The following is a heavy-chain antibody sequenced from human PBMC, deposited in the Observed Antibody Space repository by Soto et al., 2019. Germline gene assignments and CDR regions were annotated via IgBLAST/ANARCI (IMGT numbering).Heavy chain of an antibody. Sequence: EVQLLESGGGLVQPGGSLRLSCAASGFTFSSYAMSWVRQAPGKGLEWVSAISGSGGSTYYADSVKGRFTISRDNSKNTLYLQMNSLRAEDTVVYYCAKDGGRDYYGMDVWGQGTTVTVSS. CDR1: GFTFSSYA. D-gene: IGHD3-16*01. V-gene: IGHV3-23*01. CDR2: ISGSGGST. CDR3: AKDGGRDYYGMDV. J-gene: IGHJ6*02.